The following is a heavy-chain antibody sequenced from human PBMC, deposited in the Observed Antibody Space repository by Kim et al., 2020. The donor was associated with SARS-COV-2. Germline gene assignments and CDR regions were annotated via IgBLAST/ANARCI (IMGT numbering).Heavy chain of an antibody. CDR3: AKGGELVVPAATDY. D-gene: IGHD2-2*01. Sequence: ADSVKGRFTISRDNSKNTLYLQMNSLRAEDTAVYYCAKGGELVVPAATDYWGQGTLVTVSS. J-gene: IGHJ4*02. V-gene: IGHV3-33*06.